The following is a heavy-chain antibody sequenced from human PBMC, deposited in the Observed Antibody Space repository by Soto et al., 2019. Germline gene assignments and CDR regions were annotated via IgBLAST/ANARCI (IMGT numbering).Heavy chain of an antibody. J-gene: IGHJ4*02. V-gene: IGHV3-23*01. D-gene: IGHD6-19*01. CDR3: AKEGGWYGFDN. CDR1: GFTFSSYA. Sequence: EVQLLESGGGLVQPGGSLRLSCAASGFTFSSYAMSWVRQAPGKGLEWVSAISGSGSSTYYADSVKGRFTFSRDSSKNTLYLQMNSLRADDTAVYYCAKEGGWYGFDNWGQGTLVTVSS. CDR2: ISGSGSST.